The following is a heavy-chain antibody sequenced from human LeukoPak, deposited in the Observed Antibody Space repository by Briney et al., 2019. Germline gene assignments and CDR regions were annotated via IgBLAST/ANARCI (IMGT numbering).Heavy chain of an antibody. CDR3: ARDVGGVTAIFRI. J-gene: IGHJ3*02. CDR2: IIPIFGTA. CDR1: GGTFSSYA. Sequence: GASVKVSCKASGGTFSSYAISWVRQAPGQGLEWMGGIIPIFGTANYAQKFQGRVTITTDESTSTAYMELSSLRSEDTAVYYCARDVGGVTAIFRIWGQGTMVTVSS. D-gene: IGHD2-21*02. V-gene: IGHV1-69*05.